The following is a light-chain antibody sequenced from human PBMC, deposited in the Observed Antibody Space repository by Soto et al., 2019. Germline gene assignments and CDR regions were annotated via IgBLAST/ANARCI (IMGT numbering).Light chain of an antibody. V-gene: IGLV3-21*04. Sequence: SYELTQPPSVSVAPGKTARITCGGNNIGSKSVHWYQQKPGQAPVLVIYYDSDRPSGIPERFSGSNSGNMATLTISRVEAGDEADYYCQVWDSSSDLVVFGGGTQLTVL. CDR1: NIGSKS. J-gene: IGLJ2*01. CDR2: YDS. CDR3: QVWDSSSDLVV.